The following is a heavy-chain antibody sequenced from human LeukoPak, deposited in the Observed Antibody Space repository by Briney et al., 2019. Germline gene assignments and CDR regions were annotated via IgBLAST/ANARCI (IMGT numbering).Heavy chain of an antibody. D-gene: IGHD1-26*01. CDR1: GGSFSGYY. Sequence: SETLSLTCAVYGGSFSGYYWSWIRQPPGKGLDWIGEINHSGSTNYNPSLKSRVTISVDTSKNQFSLKLSSVTAADTAVYYCAGSGSYTEYFQLWGQGTLVTVSS. V-gene: IGHV4-34*01. CDR3: AGSGSYTEYFQL. CDR2: INHSGST. J-gene: IGHJ1*01.